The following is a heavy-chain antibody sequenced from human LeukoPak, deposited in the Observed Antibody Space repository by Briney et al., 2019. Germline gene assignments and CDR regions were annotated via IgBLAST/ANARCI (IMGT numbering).Heavy chain of an antibody. CDR1: GFTFSRYW. V-gene: IGHV3-21*06. J-gene: IGHJ4*02. CDR2: ISGRSADI. Sequence: PGGSLRLSCAASGFTFSRYWMNWVRQAPGKGLEWVSSISGRSADIYYADSVKGRFTISRDNAKNSVFLQMNNLRVEDTAIYYCARRGYHDSSGYDYWGQGTPVTVSS. D-gene: IGHD3-22*01. CDR3: ARRGYHDSSGYDY.